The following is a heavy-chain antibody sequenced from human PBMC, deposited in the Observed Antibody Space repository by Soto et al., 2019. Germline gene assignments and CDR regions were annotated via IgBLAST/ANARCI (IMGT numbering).Heavy chain of an antibody. V-gene: IGHV1-8*01. CDR3: ARGVTAGVDY. Sequence: QVQLVQSGAEVREPGASVKVSCKASGYSFTSLDINWVRQTTGQGLEWMGWMQPSSGRTGYAQKCQGRVTRTRDTSINTAYRELSSLTSDDTAVYYCARGVTAGVDYWGQGTLVTVSS. J-gene: IGHJ4*02. D-gene: IGHD3-10*01. CDR2: MQPSSGRT. CDR1: GYSFTSLD.